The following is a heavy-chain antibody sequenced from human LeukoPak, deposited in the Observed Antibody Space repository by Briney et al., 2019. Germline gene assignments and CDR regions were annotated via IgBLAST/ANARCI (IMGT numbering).Heavy chain of an antibody. Sequence: ASVKVSCKASGYTFTSYGISWVRQAPGQGLEWMGWISAYNGNTNYAQKLQGRVTMTTDTSTSTAYMELRSLGSDDTAVYYCARVWIAVAGTGGWFDPWGQGTLVTVSS. CDR3: ARVWIAVAGTGGWFDP. CDR2: ISAYNGNT. V-gene: IGHV1-18*01. D-gene: IGHD6-19*01. CDR1: GYTFTSYG. J-gene: IGHJ5*02.